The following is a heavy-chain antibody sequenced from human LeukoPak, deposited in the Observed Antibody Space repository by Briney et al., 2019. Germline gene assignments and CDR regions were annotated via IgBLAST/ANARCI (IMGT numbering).Heavy chain of an antibody. D-gene: IGHD3-10*01. CDR2: IYYSGST. V-gene: IGHV4-59*01. CDR1: GGSISSYY. Sequence: SETLSLTCTVSGGSISSYYWSWIRQPPGKGLEWIGYIYYSGSTNYNPSLKSRVTISVDTSKNQFSLKLSSVTAADTAVYYCARDLLLGANWFDPWGQGTLVTVSS. J-gene: IGHJ5*02. CDR3: ARDLLLGANWFDP.